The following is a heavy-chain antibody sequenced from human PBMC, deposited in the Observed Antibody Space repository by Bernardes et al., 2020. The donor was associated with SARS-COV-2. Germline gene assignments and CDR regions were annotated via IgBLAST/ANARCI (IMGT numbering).Heavy chain of an antibody. Sequence: SETLSLTCAVYGGSFSGYYWSWIRQPPGKGLECIGEINHSGSTNYNPSLQSRVTISVDTSKNQFSLKLSSVTAADTAMYYCARWFGVITRPYFDPWGQGTLVTVSS. CDR3: ARWFGVITRPYFDP. CDR1: GGSFSGYY. CDR2: INHSGST. D-gene: IGHD3-16*01. V-gene: IGHV4-34*01. J-gene: IGHJ5*02.